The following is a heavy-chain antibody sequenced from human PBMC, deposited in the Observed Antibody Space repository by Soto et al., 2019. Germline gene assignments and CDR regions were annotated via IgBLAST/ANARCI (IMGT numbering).Heavy chain of an antibody. CDR2: INPSVGIT. CDR1: GYIFTNHY. D-gene: IGHD3-22*01. CDR3: ARADYYDSSGFYYDY. J-gene: IGHJ4*02. V-gene: IGHV1-46*01. Sequence: EASVKVSCKASGYIFTNHYIHWVRQAPGQGLEWLGIINPSVGITNYLQKFQGRVTMTRDTSTSTFYMELSSLISEDTAFYFCARADYYDSSGFYYDYWGQGTLVTVSS.